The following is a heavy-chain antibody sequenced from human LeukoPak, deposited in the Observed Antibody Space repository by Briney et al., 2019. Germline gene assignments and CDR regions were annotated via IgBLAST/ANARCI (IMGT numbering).Heavy chain of an antibody. J-gene: IGHJ5*02. V-gene: IGHV1-8*02. CDR1: GGTFSSYA. CDR3: ARVPLTRRFDP. CDR2: MNPNSGNT. D-gene: IGHD4/OR15-4a*01. Sequence: ASVKVSCKASGGTFSSYAINWVRQATGQGLEWMGWMNPNSGNTGYAQKFQGRVTMTRNTSISTAYMELSSLRSEDTAVYYCARVPLTRRFDPWGQGTLVTVSS.